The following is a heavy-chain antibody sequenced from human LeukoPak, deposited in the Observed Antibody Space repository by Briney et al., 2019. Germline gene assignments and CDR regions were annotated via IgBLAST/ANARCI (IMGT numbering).Heavy chain of an antibody. D-gene: IGHD3-22*01. Sequence: PGGSLRLSCAASGFTFSSYCMHWVRQAPGKGLEWVAFIRYDGSNKYHADSVKGRFTISRDNSKNTLYLQMNSLRAEDTAVYYCARDGDYYDSSGYLYYFDYWGQGTLVTVSS. CDR3: ARDGDYYDSSGYLYYFDY. J-gene: IGHJ4*02. V-gene: IGHV3-30*02. CDR1: GFTFSSYC. CDR2: IRYDGSNK.